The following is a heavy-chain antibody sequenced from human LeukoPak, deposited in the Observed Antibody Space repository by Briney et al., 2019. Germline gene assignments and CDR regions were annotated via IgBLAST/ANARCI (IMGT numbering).Heavy chain of an antibody. V-gene: IGHV3-48*03. CDR3: ARETKGGSGSFDY. D-gene: IGHD3-10*01. J-gene: IGHJ4*02. CDR2: ISSSGSTI. CDR1: GFTFSSYE. Sequence: GGSLRLSCAASGFTFSSYEMNWVRQAPGKGLEWVSYISSSGSTIYYADSVKGRFTISRDNAKNSLYLQMNSLRAEDTAVYYCARETKGGSGSFDYWGQGTLVTVSS.